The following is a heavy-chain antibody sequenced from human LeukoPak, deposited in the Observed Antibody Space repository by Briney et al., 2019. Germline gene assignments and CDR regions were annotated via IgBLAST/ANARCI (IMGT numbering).Heavy chain of an antibody. CDR3: ARGVVAAPQTFDY. Sequence: SETLSLTCAVYGGSFSGYYWSWIRQPPGKGLEWIGEINHSGSTNYNPSLKSRVTISVDTSKNQFSLKLSSVTAANTAVYYCARGVVAAPQTFDYWGQGTLVTVSS. V-gene: IGHV4-34*01. CDR2: INHSGST. J-gene: IGHJ4*02. CDR1: GGSFSGYY. D-gene: IGHD2-15*01.